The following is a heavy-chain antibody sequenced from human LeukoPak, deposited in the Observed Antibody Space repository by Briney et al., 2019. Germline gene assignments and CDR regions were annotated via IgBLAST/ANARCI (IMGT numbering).Heavy chain of an antibody. CDR3: AREFFDREGGTTVLDY. J-gene: IGHJ4*02. V-gene: IGHV3-21*01. D-gene: IGHD1-26*01. CDR1: GFTFSSTS. CDR2: ISSGSSYI. Sequence: GGSLRLSCAASGFTFSSTSMNWVRQAPGKGLEWVSSISSGSSYIFYADSVKGRFTISRDNAKNSLYLQMNSLGAEDTAVYYCAREFFDREGGTTVLDYWGQGTLVTVSS.